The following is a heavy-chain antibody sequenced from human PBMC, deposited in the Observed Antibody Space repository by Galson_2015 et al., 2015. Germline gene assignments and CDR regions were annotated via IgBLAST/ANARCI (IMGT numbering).Heavy chain of an antibody. CDR3: ARRETSSYYRRWFDP. CDR2: ES. D-gene: IGHD2-2*01. V-gene: IGHV5-51*01. Sequence: ESRYSPSFQGQVTISADKSISTAYLQWSSLKASDTAIYYCARRETSSYYRRWFDPWGQGTLVTVSS. J-gene: IGHJ5*02.